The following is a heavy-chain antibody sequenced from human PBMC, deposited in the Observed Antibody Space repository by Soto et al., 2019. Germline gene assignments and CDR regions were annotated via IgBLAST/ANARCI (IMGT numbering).Heavy chain of an antibody. D-gene: IGHD3-10*01. Sequence: LRLSCAASGFTFSYYSMTWVRQAPGQGLECVSSITSSSNSIYYADSVKGRFTVSRDDANNSLYLQMSSLRAEDTAVYYCVRGSLGLLDPWGQGTLVTVSS. V-gene: IGHV3-21*01. CDR1: GFTFSYYS. CDR2: ITSSSNSI. J-gene: IGHJ5*02. CDR3: VRGSLGLLDP.